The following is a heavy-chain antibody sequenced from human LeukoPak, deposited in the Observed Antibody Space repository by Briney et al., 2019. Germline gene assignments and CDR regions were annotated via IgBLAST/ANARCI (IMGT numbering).Heavy chain of an antibody. V-gene: IGHV4-30-2*01. J-gene: IGHJ4*02. D-gene: IGHD1-1*01. Sequence: PSQTLSLTRAVSGGSVSSGGYSWSWIRQPPGKDLEWIGYIYDSGSTYYNSSLKSRVTISVDRSKNQFSLKLSSVTAADTAVYYCARRNGPFDYWGQGTLVTVSS. CDR2: IYDSGST. CDR1: GGSVSSGGYS. CDR3: ARRNGPFDY.